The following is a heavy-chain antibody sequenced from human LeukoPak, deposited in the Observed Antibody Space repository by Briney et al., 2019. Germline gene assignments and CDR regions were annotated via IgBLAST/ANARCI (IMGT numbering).Heavy chain of an antibody. D-gene: IGHD2-2*01. V-gene: IGHV4-4*07. J-gene: IGHJ6*03. Sequence: PSETLSLTCTVSGGSISSYYWSWIRQPAGKGLEWIGRIYTSGSTNYNPSLKSRVTISVDKSKNQFSLKLSSVTAADTAVYYCERDIGSTSLHYYYYMDVWGKGTTVTVSS. CDR1: GGSISSYY. CDR3: ERDIGSTSLHYYYYMDV. CDR2: IYTSGST.